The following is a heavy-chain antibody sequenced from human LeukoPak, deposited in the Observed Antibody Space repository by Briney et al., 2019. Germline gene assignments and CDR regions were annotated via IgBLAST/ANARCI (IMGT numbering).Heavy chain of an antibody. Sequence: PGGSLRLSCSASGFTFSNYAMHWVRQAPGKGLEYVSAISSTGGSTYYADSLKGRFTISRDNRKNTLYLQMSSLRAEDTAVYYCVKDYYDYVWGSFRPYYFDYWGQGTLVTVSS. J-gene: IGHJ4*02. CDR1: GFTFSNYA. V-gene: IGHV3-64D*09. D-gene: IGHD3-16*02. CDR2: ISSTGGST. CDR3: VKDYYDYVWGSFRPYYFDY.